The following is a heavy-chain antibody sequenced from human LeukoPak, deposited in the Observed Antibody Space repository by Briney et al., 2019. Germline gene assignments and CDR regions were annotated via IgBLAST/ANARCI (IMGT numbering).Heavy chain of an antibody. CDR1: GLTFRSYA. D-gene: IGHD6-6*01. Sequence: GGSLRLSCAASGLTFRSYAMSWVRQAPGKGLEWVSYISSSSSTIYYADSVKGRFTISRDNSKNTLYLQMNSLRAEDTAVYYCAKDRRSSSSEYYYYYGMDVWGQGTTVTVSS. CDR2: ISSSSSTI. CDR3: AKDRRSSSSEYYYYYGMDV. J-gene: IGHJ6*02. V-gene: IGHV3-48*01.